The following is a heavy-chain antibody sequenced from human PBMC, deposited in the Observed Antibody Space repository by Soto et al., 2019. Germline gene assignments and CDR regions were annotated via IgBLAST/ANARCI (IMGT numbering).Heavy chain of an antibody. CDR2: IIPIFGTA. CDR3: ARYPQGGSYYYYYYGMDV. J-gene: IGHJ6*02. Sequence: SVKVSCKASGGTFSSYASSWVRQAPGQGLEWMGGIIPIFGTANYAQKFQGRVTITADESTSTAYMELSSLRSEDTAVYYCARYPQGGSYYYYYYGMDVWGQGTTVTVSS. V-gene: IGHV1-69*13. CDR1: GGTFSSYA. D-gene: IGHD1-26*01.